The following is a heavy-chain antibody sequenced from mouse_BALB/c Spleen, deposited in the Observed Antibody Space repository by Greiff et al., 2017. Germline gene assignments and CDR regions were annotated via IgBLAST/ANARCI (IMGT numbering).Heavy chain of an antibody. CDR2: INPSTGYT. Sequence: QVQLKQSGAELAKPGASVKMSCKASGYTFTSYWMHWVKQRPGQGLEWIGYINPSTGYTEYNQKFKDKATLTADKSSSTAYMQLSSLTSEDSAVYYCARKVRQGYAMDYWGQGTSVTVSS. D-gene: IGHD2-14*01. CDR1: GYTFTSYW. CDR3: ARKVRQGYAMDY. J-gene: IGHJ4*01. V-gene: IGHV1-7*01.